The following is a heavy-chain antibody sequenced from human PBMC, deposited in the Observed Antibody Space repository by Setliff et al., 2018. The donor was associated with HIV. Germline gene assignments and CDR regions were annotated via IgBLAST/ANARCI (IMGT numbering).Heavy chain of an antibody. CDR3: ARGYPVSYYYYMDV. Sequence: SETLSLTCTVSGDSIRGYYWSWIRQPPGKGLEWMGYVFYTGFAAYNPSLKSRLTISVDTSKSQFSLTLTSVTAADTAVYYCARGYPVSYYYYMDVWGKGTTVTVSS. J-gene: IGHJ6*03. V-gene: IGHV4-59*08. D-gene: IGHD3-16*02. CDR2: VFYTGFA. CDR1: GDSIRGYY.